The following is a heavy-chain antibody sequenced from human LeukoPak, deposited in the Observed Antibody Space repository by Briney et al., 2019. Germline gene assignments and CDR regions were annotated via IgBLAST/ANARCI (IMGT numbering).Heavy chain of an antibody. CDR2: IYTSGST. D-gene: IGHD6-13*01. J-gene: IGHJ4*02. CDR3: VSDFRSSWTSFDY. Sequence: SETLPLTCTVSGGSISSYYWSWIRQPAGKGLEWIGRIYTSGSTNYNPSLKSRVTMSVDTSKNQFSLKLSSVTAADTAVYYCVSDFRSSWTSFDYWGQGTLVTVSS. V-gene: IGHV4-4*07. CDR1: GGSISSYY.